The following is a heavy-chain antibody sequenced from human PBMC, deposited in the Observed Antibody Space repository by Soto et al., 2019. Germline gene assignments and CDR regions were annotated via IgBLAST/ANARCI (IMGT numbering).Heavy chain of an antibody. J-gene: IGHJ6*02. CDR1: GDSISDVDYY. V-gene: IGHV4-30-4*01. D-gene: IGHD3-22*01. Sequence: QVQLQESGPGLVKPSQTLSLTCTVSGDSISDVDYYWSWVRQTPREGLEWIGAFYDSGTAYYSPSGKSRITISVDSSKNQFSLTLTSVTAADTAVYYCAGGTRDYFDTTGPGYGMDVWGQGTTVTVSS. CDR3: AGGTRDYFDTTGPGYGMDV. CDR2: FYDSGTA.